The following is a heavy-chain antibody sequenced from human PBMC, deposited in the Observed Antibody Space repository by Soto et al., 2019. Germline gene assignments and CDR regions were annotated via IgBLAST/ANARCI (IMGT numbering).Heavy chain of an antibody. CDR1: GGTFSNYA. D-gene: IGHD5-12*01. CDR3: ARPVEMATISRSYLFY. Sequence: QVQLVQSGAEVKKPGSSVKVSCKASGGTFSNYAINWVRKAPGQGLEWMGGIIPIFGTANYAQKFQGRVTITADESTSTAYLNLSSLRSEDTAVYYCARPVEMATISRSYLFYWGQGTLVTVSS. J-gene: IGHJ4*02. CDR2: IIPIFGTA. V-gene: IGHV1-69*01.